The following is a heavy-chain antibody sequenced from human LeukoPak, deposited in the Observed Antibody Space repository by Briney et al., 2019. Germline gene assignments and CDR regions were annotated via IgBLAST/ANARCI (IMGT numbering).Heavy chain of an antibody. CDR2: ISNDGSKK. CDR3: ARLGGGGWYLDY. Sequence: PGGSLRLSCAASGFTFSTYAVHWVRQAPGKGLEWVAVISNDGSKKYYADSLKGRFTISRDNPKNTLYLQMNSLRAEDTAVYYCARLGGGGWYLDYWGKGNLVTVSS. V-gene: IGHV3-30*16. CDR1: GFTFSTYA. J-gene: IGHJ4*02. D-gene: IGHD6-19*01.